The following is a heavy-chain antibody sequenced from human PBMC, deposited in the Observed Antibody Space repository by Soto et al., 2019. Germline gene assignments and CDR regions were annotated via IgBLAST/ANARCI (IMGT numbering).Heavy chain of an antibody. CDR1: GSTFSTYT. Sequence: GGSLRLSCAASGSTFSTYTMNWVRQAPGKGLEWISSISSGSSYIYYAGSVKGRFTISRDNAKNPLFLQMNSLRADDTAVYYCARDILSGGAYPDSWGQGTKVTVSS. CDR2: ISSGSSYI. V-gene: IGHV3-21*01. CDR3: ARDILSGGAYPDS. J-gene: IGHJ5*01. D-gene: IGHD3-10*01.